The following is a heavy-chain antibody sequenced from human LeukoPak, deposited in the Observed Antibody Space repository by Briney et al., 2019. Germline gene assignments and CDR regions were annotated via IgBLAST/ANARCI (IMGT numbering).Heavy chain of an antibody. D-gene: IGHD3-3*01. CDR2: IRYDGSNK. Sequence: PGGSLRLSCAASGFTFSSYGMHWVRQAPGKGLEWVAFIRYDGSNKYYADSVKGRFTISRDNSKNTLYPQMNSLRADDTAVYYCARSARLMKGVVEVTALDDWGQGTLVTVSS. V-gene: IGHV3-30*02. CDR3: ARSARLMKGVVEVTALDD. CDR1: GFTFSSYG. J-gene: IGHJ4*02.